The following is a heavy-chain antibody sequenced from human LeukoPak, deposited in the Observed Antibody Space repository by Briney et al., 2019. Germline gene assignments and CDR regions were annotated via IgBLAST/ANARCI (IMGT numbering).Heavy chain of an antibody. CDR1: GFTSSSYS. CDR3: ARGDYYVSSGHNFDY. V-gene: IGHV3-21*01. J-gene: IGHJ4*02. CDR2: ISSSSSYI. D-gene: IGHD3-22*01. Sequence: GGSLRLSCAASGFTSSSYSINWVRQALGKGLGWVSSISSSSSYIYYADSVKGRFTISTDNAKNSLYLQMNRLRAGDTAVDYCARGDYYVSSGHNFDYWGQGTLVTVSS.